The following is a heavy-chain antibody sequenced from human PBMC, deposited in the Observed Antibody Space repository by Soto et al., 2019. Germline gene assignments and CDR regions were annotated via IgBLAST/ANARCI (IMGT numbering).Heavy chain of an antibody. Sequence: XAVKVSCNVSGYPLSELAIHWVRQSPGKGFEWMGGFDPEGSDTIYAQKFQCRVTMTSDTSTETAYMELESLTSEDTAFYYCATMGFCGPGCYSFDYWGQGTLVTVSS. D-gene: IGHD2-21*02. V-gene: IGHV1-24*01. CDR2: FDPEGSDT. CDR1: GYPLSELA. J-gene: IGHJ4*02. CDR3: ATMGFCGPGCYSFDY.